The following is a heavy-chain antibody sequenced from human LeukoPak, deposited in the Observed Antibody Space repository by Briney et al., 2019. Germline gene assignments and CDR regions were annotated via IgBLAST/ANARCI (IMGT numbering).Heavy chain of an antibody. J-gene: IGHJ5*02. CDR1: GCTFSSYA. D-gene: IGHD1-26*01. CDR2: IIPIFGTA. Sequence: ASLKVSCKASGCTFSSYAISWVRQAPGQGLEWMGGIIPIFGTANYAQKFQGRVTITTDESTSTAYMELSSLRSEDTAVYYCARDREVGATFWFDPWGQGTLVTVSS. V-gene: IGHV1-69*05. CDR3: ARDREVGATFWFDP.